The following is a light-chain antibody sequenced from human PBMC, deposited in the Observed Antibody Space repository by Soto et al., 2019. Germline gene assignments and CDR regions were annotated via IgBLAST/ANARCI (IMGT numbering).Light chain of an antibody. CDR3: RQSYNTPYT. J-gene: IGKJ2*01. CDR1: QSIVRY. Sequence: DIQMTQSPSSLSASVGDRVTITCRGSQSIVRYLNWYHQTPGKAPKLLIYAASSLQSGVPSRFSGSGSGTDFTLTISSLQPEDFATYYCRQSYNTPYTFGQGTKLEIK. CDR2: AAS. V-gene: IGKV1-39*01.